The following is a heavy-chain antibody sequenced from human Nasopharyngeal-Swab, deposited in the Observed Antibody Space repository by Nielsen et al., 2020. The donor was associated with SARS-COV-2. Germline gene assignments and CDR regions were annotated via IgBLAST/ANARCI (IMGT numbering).Heavy chain of an antibody. CDR1: GGSISSYY. J-gene: IGHJ4*02. Sequence: SETLSLTCTVSGGSISSYYWSWIRPPPGKGLEWIGYIYYSGSTNYNPSLKSRVTISVDTSKNQFSLKLSSVTAADTAVYYCVRGFDYWGQGTLVTVSS. D-gene: IGHD3-16*01. CDR3: VRGFDY. V-gene: IGHV4-59*08. CDR2: IYYSGST.